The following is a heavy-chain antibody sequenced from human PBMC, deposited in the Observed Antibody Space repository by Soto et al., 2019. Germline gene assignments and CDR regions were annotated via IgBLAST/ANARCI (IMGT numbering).Heavy chain of an antibody. CDR2: ILVDGRT. CDR1: GFICSSYD. D-gene: IGHD2-8*02. Sequence: VGSLIICGAAAGFICSSYDMSWVRQAPGKGLEWVSTILVDGRTFYVDSVKGRFTISRDSSQNTVYLQMNSLTAGDTALYYCAKATATGGGAFDICGQGTMVTVSS. CDR3: AKATATGGGAFDI. J-gene: IGHJ3*02. V-gene: IGHV3-23*01.